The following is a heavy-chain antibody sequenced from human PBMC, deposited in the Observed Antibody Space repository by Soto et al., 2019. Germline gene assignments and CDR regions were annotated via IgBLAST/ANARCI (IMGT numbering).Heavy chain of an antibody. CDR3: AKDEAGSYDH. D-gene: IGHD1-26*01. CDR1: GYTFTGNN. J-gene: IGHJ5*02. CDR2: INPNSGDT. V-gene: IGHV1-2*02. Sequence: QGQLVQSGAEVKRPGASVKVSCKASGYTFTGNNIHWVRQAPGQGLEWMGLINPNSGDTHYAQNFQGRVTMTRDTSISTACMELSSLRSDDTAVYYCAKDEAGSYDHWGQGTQVTVSS.